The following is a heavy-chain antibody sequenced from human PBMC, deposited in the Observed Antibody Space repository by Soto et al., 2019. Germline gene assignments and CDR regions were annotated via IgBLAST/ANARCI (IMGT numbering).Heavy chain of an antibody. Sequence: QVQLVQSGAEVKKPGASVKVSCKASGYTFTRSGISWVRQAPGQGLEWMGWISTYNGDTNYAQTFQGTVTMTTDTSTSTVHMEVRSLRSDDTAVYYCAREGVAAYYYYGMDVWGQGTPVTVSS. CDR1: GYTFTRSG. D-gene: IGHD5-12*01. J-gene: IGHJ6*02. V-gene: IGHV1-18*01. CDR3: AREGVAAYYYYGMDV. CDR2: ISTYNGDT.